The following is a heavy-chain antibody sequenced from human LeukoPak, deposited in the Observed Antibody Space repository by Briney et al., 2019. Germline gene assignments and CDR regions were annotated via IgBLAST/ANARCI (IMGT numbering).Heavy chain of an antibody. J-gene: IGHJ4*02. Sequence: GGSLRLSCAASGFTFSSYSMNWVRQAPGKGLEWVSSISSSSSYIYYADSVKGRFTISRDNAKNSLYLQMNSLRVEDTAVYYCARDVGDGYNHQEIDYWGQGTLVTVSS. CDR3: ARDVGDGYNHQEIDY. CDR1: GFTFSSYS. CDR2: ISSSSSYI. D-gene: IGHD5-24*01. V-gene: IGHV3-21*01.